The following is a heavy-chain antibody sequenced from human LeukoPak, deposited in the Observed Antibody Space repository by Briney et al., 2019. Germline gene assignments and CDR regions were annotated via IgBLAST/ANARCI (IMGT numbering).Heavy chain of an antibody. CDR2: IYYSGST. D-gene: IGHD7-27*01. CDR1: GGSISSYY. Sequence: SETLSLTCTVSGGSISSYYWSWIRQPPGKGLEWIGYIYYSGSTNYNPSLKSRVTISVDTSKNQFSLKLSSVTAADTAVYYCARSSTGDPWYFDLWGRGTLVTVSS. V-gene: IGHV4-59*08. J-gene: IGHJ2*01. CDR3: ARSSTGDPWYFDL.